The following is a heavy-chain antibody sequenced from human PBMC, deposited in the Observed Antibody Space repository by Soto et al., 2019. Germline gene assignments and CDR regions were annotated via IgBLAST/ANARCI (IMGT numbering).Heavy chain of an antibody. V-gene: IGHV3-7*05. CDR3: ARDGPLSSPTSGWFDP. Sequence: EEQVVESGGGLVQPGGSLRLSCVASGFTFRSYWMSWVRQAPGKGLEWVANIKQDGNERHYMDSVKGRFTISRDNAKNSLDLVMNSLNTEDTAVYYCARDGPLSSPTSGWFDPWGQGTLVIVSS. D-gene: IGHD3-16*02. CDR2: IKQDGNER. CDR1: GFTFRSYW. J-gene: IGHJ5*02.